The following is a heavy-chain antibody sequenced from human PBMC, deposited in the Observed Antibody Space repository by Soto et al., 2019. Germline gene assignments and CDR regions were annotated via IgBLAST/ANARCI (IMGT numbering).Heavy chain of an antibody. Sequence: GGSLRLSCAAAGIAVSSKYMTWVRTASSRGLEWVSVIYGGGTTYYADSRKGRFTISRDTSKNALYVQRDSLRAEDTAVYYCVQTTGWPGFDFWGQGTLVTVSS. D-gene: IGHD6-19*01. CDR2: IYGGGTT. J-gene: IGHJ4*02. CDR3: VQTTGWPGFDF. CDR1: GIAVSSKY. V-gene: IGHV3-53*01.